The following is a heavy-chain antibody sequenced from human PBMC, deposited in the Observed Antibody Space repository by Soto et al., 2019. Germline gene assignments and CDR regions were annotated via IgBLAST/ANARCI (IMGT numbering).Heavy chain of an antibody. CDR3: ARVPTYADYGPYYYYGMDV. V-gene: IGHV4-31*03. Sequence: SLSLACTVSGGSVSSGGYYWSWIRQHPGKGLEWIGYIYYSGSTYYNPSLKSRVTISVDTSKNQFSLKLSSVTAADTAVYYCARVPTYADYGPYYYYGMDVWGQGTTVTVSS. CDR1: GGSVSSGGYY. D-gene: IGHD4-17*01. J-gene: IGHJ6*02. CDR2: IYYSGST.